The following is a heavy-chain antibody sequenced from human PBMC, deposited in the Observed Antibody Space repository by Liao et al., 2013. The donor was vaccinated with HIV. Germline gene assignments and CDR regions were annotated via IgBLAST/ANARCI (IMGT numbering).Heavy chain of an antibody. J-gene: IGHJ4*02. Sequence: QLQLQESGPGLVKPSETLSLTCTVSGGSISSSSYYWGWIRQPPGKGLEWIGSIYYSGSTYYNPSLKSRVTISVDTSKNQFSLKLSSVTAADTAVYYCAREGVLYSAYDLPLDYWGQGIVVTVSS. CDR1: GGSISSSSYY. CDR2: IYYSGST. D-gene: IGHD5-12*01. CDR3: AREGVLYSAYDLPLDY. V-gene: IGHV4-39*07.